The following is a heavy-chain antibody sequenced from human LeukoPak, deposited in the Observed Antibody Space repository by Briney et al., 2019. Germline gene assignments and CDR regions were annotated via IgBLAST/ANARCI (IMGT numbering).Heavy chain of an antibody. J-gene: IGHJ3*02. CDR2: IWYDGSNK. CDR3: ARDRARYGRYSGTHGGHAFDI. CDR1: GFTFSSYG. Sequence: GGSLRLSCAASGFTFSSYGMHWVRQAPGKGLEWVAVIWYDGSNKYYADSVKGRFTISRDNSKNTLYLQMNSLRAEDMAVYYCARDRARYGRYSGTHGGHAFDIWGQGTMVTVSS. D-gene: IGHD1-26*01. V-gene: IGHV3-33*01.